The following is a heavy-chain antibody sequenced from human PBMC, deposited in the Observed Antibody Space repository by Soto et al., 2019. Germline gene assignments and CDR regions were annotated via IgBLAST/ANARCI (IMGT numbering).Heavy chain of an antibody. Sequence: SETLSLTCTVSGGSISSGDYSWTWIRQPPGKGLEWIGYIHYGGSTYYTPSLKSRLTISVDTSKNQFSLKLSSVTAADTAVYYCARGDYSGYELVYWGRGTLVTVSS. CDR3: ARGDYSGYELVY. CDR2: IHYGGST. D-gene: IGHD5-12*01. CDR1: GGSISSGDYS. J-gene: IGHJ4*02. V-gene: IGHV4-30-4*01.